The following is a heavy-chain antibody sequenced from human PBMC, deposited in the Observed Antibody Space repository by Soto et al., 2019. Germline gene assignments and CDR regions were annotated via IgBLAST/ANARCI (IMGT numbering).Heavy chain of an antibody. CDR2: ISYDGSNK. Sequence: GGSLRLSCAASGFTFSSYGMHWVRQAPGKGLEWVAVISYDGSNKYYADSVKGRFTISRDNSKNTLYLQMNSLRAEDTAVYYCAKDAVGATGWFDPWGQGTLVTVSS. CDR1: GFTFSSYG. CDR3: AKDAVGATGWFDP. V-gene: IGHV3-30*18. D-gene: IGHD1-26*01. J-gene: IGHJ5*02.